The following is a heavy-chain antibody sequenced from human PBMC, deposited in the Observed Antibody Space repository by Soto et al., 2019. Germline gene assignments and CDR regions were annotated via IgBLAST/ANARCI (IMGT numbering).Heavy chain of an antibody. CDR2: IYPDDSDT. J-gene: IGHJ4*02. CDR3: ARSIAEDRYGFDY. Sequence: GESLKISCKGSGYSFPKYYIGWVRQMPGKDLEWMAIIYPDDSDTRYSPSFQGQVTISADKSISTAYLQWSSLKASDTAMYYCARSIAEDRYGFDYSGQGTLVTVSS. CDR1: GYSFPKYY. V-gene: IGHV5-51*01. D-gene: IGHD5-18*01.